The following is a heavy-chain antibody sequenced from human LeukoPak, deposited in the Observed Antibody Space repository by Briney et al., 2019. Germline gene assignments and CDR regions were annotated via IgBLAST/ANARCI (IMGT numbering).Heavy chain of an antibody. Sequence: GGSLRLSCAASGFTFSSYEMNWVRQAPGKGLEWVSYISSSGSTIYYADSVKGRFTISRDNAKNSLYLQMNSLRAEDTAVYYCASLSAQDAFDIWGQGTMVTVSS. CDR2: ISSSGSTI. CDR1: GFTFSSYE. CDR3: ASLSAQDAFDI. V-gene: IGHV3-48*03. D-gene: IGHD2/OR15-2a*01. J-gene: IGHJ3*02.